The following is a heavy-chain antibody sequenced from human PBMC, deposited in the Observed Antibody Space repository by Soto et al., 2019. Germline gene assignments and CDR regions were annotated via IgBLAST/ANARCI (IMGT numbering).Heavy chain of an antibody. J-gene: IGHJ4*02. CDR2: IYYSEST. CDR3: ARDPWHDYFDY. V-gene: IGHV4-59*01. Sequence: SETLSLTCTVSGGSISSYYWSWIRQPPGKGLEWIGYIYYSESTNYNPSLKSRVTISVDTSKNQFSLKLSSVTAADTAVYYCARDPWHDYFDYWGQGTLVTVSS. CDR1: GGSISSYY.